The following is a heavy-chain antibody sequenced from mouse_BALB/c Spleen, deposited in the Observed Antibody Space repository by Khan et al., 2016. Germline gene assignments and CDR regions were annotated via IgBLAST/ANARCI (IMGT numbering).Heavy chain of an antibody. CDR2: INPYNDGT. CDR3: ARRDYRYDGTVFAY. CDR1: GYTFTSYV. V-gene: IGHV1S136*01. D-gene: IGHD2-14*01. Sequence: VQLKESGPELVKPGASVKMSCKASGYTFTSYVMHWVKQKPGQGFEWIGYINPYNDGTKYNEKFKVQVTLTSDKSSSTAYMELSSLTYEDSAVYYCARRDYRYDGTVFAYWGQGTLVTVSA. J-gene: IGHJ3*01.